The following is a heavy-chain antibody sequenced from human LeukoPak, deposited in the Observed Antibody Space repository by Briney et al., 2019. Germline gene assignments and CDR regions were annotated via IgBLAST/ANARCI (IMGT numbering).Heavy chain of an antibody. V-gene: IGHV3-9*01. CDR1: GFTFDDYA. J-gene: IGHJ5*02. CDR2: ISWNSGSI. CDR3: ARDYYGSGNDNWFDP. D-gene: IGHD3-10*01. Sequence: GGSLRLSCAASGFTFDDYAMHWVRQAPGKGLEWVSGISWNSGSIGYADSVKGRFTISRDNAKNSLYLQMNSLRADDTAVYYCARDYYGSGNDNWFDPWGQGTLVTVSS.